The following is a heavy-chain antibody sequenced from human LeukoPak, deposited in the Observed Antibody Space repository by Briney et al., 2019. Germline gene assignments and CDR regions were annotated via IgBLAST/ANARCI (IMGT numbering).Heavy chain of an antibody. Sequence: GALRLSFAGSGFAFSTYVMNLVPQAPGKGLEWASALSGSGASTYYADSVKGRFTISRDNSKNTLYLQMNSLRAEDTAIYYCAKDQSYGFDYWGQGTLVTVSS. D-gene: IGHD5-18*01. CDR1: GFAFSTYV. CDR2: LSGSGAST. CDR3: AKDQSYGFDY. V-gene: IGHV3-23*01. J-gene: IGHJ4*02.